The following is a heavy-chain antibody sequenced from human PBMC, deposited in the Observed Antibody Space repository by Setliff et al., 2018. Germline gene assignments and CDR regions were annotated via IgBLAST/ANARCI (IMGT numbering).Heavy chain of an antibody. V-gene: IGHV3-7*03. D-gene: IGHD6-13*01. J-gene: IGHJ6*03. CDR2: IKEDGSEK. Sequence: GGSLRLSCVASGFTFSRYWMSWVRQAPGKGLEWVANIKEDGSEKYYMDSVKGRFTMSRDNAKNSLYLQMNSLRAEDTAVYYCAKVRSSAWSIVYYYMDVWGKGTTVTV. CDR1: GFTFSRYW. CDR3: AKVRSSAWSIVYYYMDV.